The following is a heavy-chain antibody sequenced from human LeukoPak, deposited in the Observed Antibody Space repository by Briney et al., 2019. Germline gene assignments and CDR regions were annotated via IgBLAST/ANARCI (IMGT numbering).Heavy chain of an antibody. Sequence: GGSLRLSCAASGFTFSSYSMNWVRQAPGKGLEWVSSISSSSSYIYYADSVKGRFTISRDNAKSSLYLQMNSLRAEDTAVYYCARDGGLLWFGPLDYWGQGTLVTVSS. CDR2: ISSSSSYI. J-gene: IGHJ4*02. CDR3: ARDGGLLWFGPLDY. CDR1: GFTFSSYS. D-gene: IGHD3-10*01. V-gene: IGHV3-21*04.